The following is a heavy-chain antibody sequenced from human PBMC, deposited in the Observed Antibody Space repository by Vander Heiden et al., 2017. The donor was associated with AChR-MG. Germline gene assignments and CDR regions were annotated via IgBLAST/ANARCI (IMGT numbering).Heavy chain of an antibody. V-gene: IGHV4-34*01. J-gene: IGHJ4*02. CDR3: ARGRRRYCSSTSCYIGGDFDY. CDR1: GGSFSGYY. D-gene: IGHD2-2*02. Sequence: QVQLQQWGAGLSKPSATLSLTCAVHGGSFSGYYWSWIRQPQGKGLEWIGEINHSGSTNYNPSLKSRVTISVDTSKNQFSLKLSSVTAADTAVYYCARGRRRYCSSTSCYIGGDFDYWGQGTLVTVSS. CDR2: INHSGST.